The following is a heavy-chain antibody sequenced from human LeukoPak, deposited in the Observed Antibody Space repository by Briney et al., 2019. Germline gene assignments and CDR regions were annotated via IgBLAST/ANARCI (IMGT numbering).Heavy chain of an antibody. V-gene: IGHV6-1*01. CDR3: ARDLGTSGWYTFDY. D-gene: IGHD6-19*01. CDR1: GDSVSSKNGA. CDR2: TYYRSKWYN. J-gene: IGHJ4*02. Sequence: SQTLSLTCAISGDSVSSKNGAWNWIRQSPSRGLEWLGRTYYRSKWYNDYAVPMKGRISINPDTSKNQFSLQVNSVTPEDTAIYYCARDLGTSGWYTFDYWGQGTLVTVSS.